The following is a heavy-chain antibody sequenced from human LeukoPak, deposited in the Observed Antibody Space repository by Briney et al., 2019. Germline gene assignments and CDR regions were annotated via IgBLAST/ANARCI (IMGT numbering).Heavy chain of an antibody. J-gene: IGHJ4*02. CDR2: IYYSGST. CDR1: GGSISSYY. D-gene: IGHD6-13*01. V-gene: IGHV4-59*08. CDR3: ARGYSNAFDFDF. Sequence: SETLSLTCTVSGGSISSYYWSWIRQPPGKGLEWIGYIYYSGSTYYNLSLKSRVAISVDTSKNQFSLKLSSVTAADTAVYYCARGYSNAFDFDFWGQGTLVTVSS.